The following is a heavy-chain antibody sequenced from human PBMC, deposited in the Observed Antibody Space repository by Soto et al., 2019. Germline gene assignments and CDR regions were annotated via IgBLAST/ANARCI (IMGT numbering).Heavy chain of an antibody. CDR2: INSDGSST. CDR1: GFTFSSYW. Sequence: GGSLRLSCAASGFTFSSYWMHWVRQAPGKGLVWVSRINSDGSSTSYADSVKGRFTISRDNAKNTLYLQMNGLRAEDTAVYYCARVGSFRPYYYYGTDVWGQGTKVTVPS. D-gene: IGHD3-10*01. V-gene: IGHV3-74*01. CDR3: ARVGSFRPYYYYGTDV. J-gene: IGHJ6*02.